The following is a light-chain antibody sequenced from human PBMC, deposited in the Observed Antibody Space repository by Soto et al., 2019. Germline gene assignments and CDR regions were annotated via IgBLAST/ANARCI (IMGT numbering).Light chain of an antibody. CDR2: KVS. CDR1: QSLVYSDGNTY. CDR3: MQGTLWPRT. Sequence: DVVMTQSPLSLPVTLGQPASISCRSSQSLVYSDGNTYLNWFQQRPGQSPRRLIYKVSNRDSGVPDRFSGSGSGTDFTLKISRVAAEDVGVYYCMQGTLWPRTFGQGTKLEIK. J-gene: IGKJ2*01. V-gene: IGKV2-30*01.